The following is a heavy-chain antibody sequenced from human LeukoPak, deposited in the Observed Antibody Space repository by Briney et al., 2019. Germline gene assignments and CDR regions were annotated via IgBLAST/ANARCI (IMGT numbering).Heavy chain of an antibody. CDR3: AKSYNGYESKPDY. Sequence: GGSLRLSCAASGFTFSSYAMSWVRQAPGKGLEWVSSISNSGGRTFYTDSVKGRFTISRDNSKITLYLQMNSLRAENTAVYYCAKSYNGYESKPDYWGQGTLVTVSS. V-gene: IGHV3-23*01. CDR2: ISNSGGRT. J-gene: IGHJ4*02. CDR1: GFTFSSYA. D-gene: IGHD5-12*01.